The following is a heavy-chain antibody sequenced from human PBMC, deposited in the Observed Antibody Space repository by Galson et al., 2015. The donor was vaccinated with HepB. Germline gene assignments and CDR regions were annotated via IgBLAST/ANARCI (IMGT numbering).Heavy chain of an antibody. CDR3: ARDWTLGGYSHFDY. CDR2: VSAYNGNT. D-gene: IGHD3-22*01. J-gene: IGHJ4*02. Sequence: SVKVSCKASGYTFTSYGISWVRQAPGQGLEWMGWVSAYNGNTNYAQKLQGRVTMTTDTSTSTAYMELRSLRSDDTAVYYCARDWTLGGYSHFDYWGQGTLVTVSS. CDR1: GYTFTSYG. V-gene: IGHV1-18*01.